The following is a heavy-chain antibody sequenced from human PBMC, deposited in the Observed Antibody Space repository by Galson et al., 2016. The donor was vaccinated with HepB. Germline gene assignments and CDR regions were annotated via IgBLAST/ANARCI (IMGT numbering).Heavy chain of an antibody. Sequence: SLRLSCAASGFNFRNYWMHWVRQTPGKGLVWVSRIKSDGRETTYADSVKGRFTITRDNAENTLYLQMNSLRADDTAVYYCASDRVFYGMDVWGQGTTVTASS. D-gene: IGHD2-8*01. CDR3: ASDRVFYGMDV. CDR1: GFNFRNYW. CDR2: IKSDGRET. J-gene: IGHJ6*02. V-gene: IGHV3-74*01.